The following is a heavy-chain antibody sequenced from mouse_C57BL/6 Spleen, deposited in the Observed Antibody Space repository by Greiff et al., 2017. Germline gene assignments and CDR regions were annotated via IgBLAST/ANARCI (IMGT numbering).Heavy chain of an antibody. J-gene: IGHJ1*03. Sequence: EVHVVESGVGLVKPGVSLKLSCAASGFTFSSSAMSWVRQTPEKRLGWVAYLSSGGDYIYYADTVKGRFTISRDKARNTLYLQMSSLKSEDTAMYYCTRDGCDDSNDDWYIDVWGTGTTVTVSS. CDR2: LSSGGDYI. V-gene: IGHV5-9-1*02. CDR3: TRDGCDDSNDDWYIDV. D-gene: IGHD2-12*01. CDR1: GFTFSSSA.